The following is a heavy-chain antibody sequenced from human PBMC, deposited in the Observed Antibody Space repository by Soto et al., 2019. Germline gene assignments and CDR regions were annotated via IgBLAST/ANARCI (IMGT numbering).Heavy chain of an antibody. J-gene: IGHJ4*02. CDR3: AAGEASSRNLAPYYLDF. CDR2: IHYSGTT. Sequence: SETLSLTCTVSGGSMRNYFWTWIRQPPGKGLEWIGYIHYSGTTSFFPSYNPSLRSRVAISEDTSKNQFSLKLLSVTTADTAVYFCAAGEASSRNLAPYYLDFWGQGTLVTVSS. V-gene: IGHV4-59*01. CDR1: GGSMRNYF. D-gene: IGHD6-13*01.